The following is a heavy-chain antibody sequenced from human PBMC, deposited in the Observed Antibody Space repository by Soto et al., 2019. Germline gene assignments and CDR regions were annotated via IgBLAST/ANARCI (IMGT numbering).Heavy chain of an antibody. V-gene: IGHV4-34*01. CDR2: INYSGNT. CDR1: GESLSGYY. Sequence: QVQLQQWGAGLLKPSETLSLTCAVYGESLSGYYGNWIRQSPGKGLEWIGEINYSGNTNYNPSLKSRVTISIDTSNNQFSLNMNSVTAAHSAVYYCARTRNLDVWGQGITVIVSS. CDR3: ARTRNLDV. D-gene: IGHD1-1*01. J-gene: IGHJ6*02.